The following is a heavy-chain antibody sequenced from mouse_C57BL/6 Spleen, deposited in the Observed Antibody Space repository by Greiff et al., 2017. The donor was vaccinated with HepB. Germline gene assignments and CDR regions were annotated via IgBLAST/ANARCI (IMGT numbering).Heavy chain of an antibody. J-gene: IGHJ4*01. CDR3: ARLLRYYGMDY. CDR1: GFTFSDYG. CDR2: ISSGSSTI. D-gene: IGHD1-1*01. V-gene: IGHV5-17*01. Sequence: EVMLVESGGGLVKPGGSLKLSCAASGFTFSDYGMHWVRQAPEKGLEWVAYISSGSSTIYYADTVKGRFTITRDNAKNTLCLQMTSLRSGDTALYYCARLLRYYGMDYWGQGTSVTVSS.